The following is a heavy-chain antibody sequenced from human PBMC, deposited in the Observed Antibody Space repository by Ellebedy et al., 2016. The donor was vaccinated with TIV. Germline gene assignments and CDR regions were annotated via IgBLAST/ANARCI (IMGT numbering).Heavy chain of an antibody. CDR3: TSPAVGHTTGCCRYYFDY. CDR2: IGVSGATT. V-gene: IGHV3-23*01. Sequence: GESLKISCAVSGFTFSSYAMNWVRQAPGKGLEWVAGIGVSGATTYYADSVKGRFTISRDNSRNTMSLQMDSLRAEDTALYYCTSPAVGHTTGCCRYYFDYWGLGTLVTVSS. CDR1: GFTFSSYA. J-gene: IGHJ4*02. D-gene: IGHD2/OR15-2a*01.